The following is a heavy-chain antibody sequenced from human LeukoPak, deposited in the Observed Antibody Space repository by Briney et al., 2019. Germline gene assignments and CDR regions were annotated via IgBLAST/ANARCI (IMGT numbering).Heavy chain of an antibody. Sequence: GRSLRLSCAASGFTFSSYAMRWVRQAPGKGLEWVAVISYDGSNKYYADSVKGRFTISRDNSKNTLYLQMNSLRAEDTAVYYCARDGSYDSSGLLSPRYYFDYWGQGTLVTVSS. J-gene: IGHJ4*02. CDR1: GFTFSSYA. CDR2: ISYDGSNK. D-gene: IGHD3-22*01. CDR3: ARDGSYDSSGLLSPRYYFDY. V-gene: IGHV3-30-3*01.